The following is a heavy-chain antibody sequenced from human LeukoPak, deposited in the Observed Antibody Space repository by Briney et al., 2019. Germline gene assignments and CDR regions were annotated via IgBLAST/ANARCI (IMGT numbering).Heavy chain of an antibody. CDR2: INEDGGKT. J-gene: IGHJ3*02. D-gene: IGHD2-15*01. Sequence: GGSLRLSCAASGFSFDDYPMHWVRQAPGKGLVWVSLINEDGGKTFYADSVRGRFTISRDNSKNSLYLQMNSLRTEDTASYYCAKEIDTLGTNAFDIWGQGTIVTVSS. CDR1: GFSFDDYP. V-gene: IGHV3-43*02. CDR3: AKEIDTLGTNAFDI.